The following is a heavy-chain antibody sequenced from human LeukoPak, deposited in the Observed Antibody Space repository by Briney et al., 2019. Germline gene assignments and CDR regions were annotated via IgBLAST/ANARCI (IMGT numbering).Heavy chain of an antibody. Sequence: ASVKVSCKVSGYTLTELSMHWVRQAPGKGLEWMGGFDPEDGETIYAQKFQGRVTMTKDTSKDTAYLELSSLRSEDTAVYYCATSSDGSGSFDYWGQGTLVTVSS. CDR2: FDPEDGET. CDR3: ATSSDGSGSFDY. J-gene: IGHJ4*02. CDR1: GYTLTELS. V-gene: IGHV1-24*01. D-gene: IGHD3-10*01.